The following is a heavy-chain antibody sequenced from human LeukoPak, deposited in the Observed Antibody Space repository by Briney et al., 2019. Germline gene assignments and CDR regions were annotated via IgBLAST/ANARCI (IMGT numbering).Heavy chain of an antibody. D-gene: IGHD4-23*01. Sequence: SETLSLTCAVYGGSFSGYYWSWIRQPPGKGLEWIGEINHSGGTNYNPSLKSRVTISVDTSKNQFSLKLSSVTAADTAVYYCARSPGGAVVPYFDYWGQGTLVTVSS. CDR2: INHSGGT. J-gene: IGHJ4*02. CDR1: GGSFSGYY. CDR3: ARSPGGAVVPYFDY. V-gene: IGHV4-34*01.